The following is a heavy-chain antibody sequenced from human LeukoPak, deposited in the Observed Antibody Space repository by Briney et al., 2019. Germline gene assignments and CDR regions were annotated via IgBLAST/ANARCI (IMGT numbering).Heavy chain of an antibody. CDR2: IRSTTDGGTT. CDR3: ITAEEGLDV. Sequence: GGSLRLSCAASGFTFNNTWMNWVRQAPGKGLEWVGRIRSTTDGGTTDYAAPVKGRFTISRDDSKNTLYLQMNSLKTEDTAVYYCITAEEGLDVWGQGTTVTVSS. J-gene: IGHJ6*02. CDR1: GFTFNNTW. V-gene: IGHV3-15*01.